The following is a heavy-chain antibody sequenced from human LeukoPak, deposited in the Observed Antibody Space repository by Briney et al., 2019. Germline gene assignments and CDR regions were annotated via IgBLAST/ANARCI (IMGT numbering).Heavy chain of an antibody. Sequence: PGGSLRLSCAASGFAFSSFSMNWVRQAPGKGLEWVSYISGDSSTIYYADSVKGRFTIYRHTANNSLYLQMTSLRDEHTAVYYCARDLHSGAYTFDYWGQGTLVTVSS. V-gene: IGHV3-48*02. D-gene: IGHD1-26*01. CDR1: GFAFSSFS. CDR3: ARDLHSGAYTFDY. J-gene: IGHJ4*02. CDR2: ISGDSSTI.